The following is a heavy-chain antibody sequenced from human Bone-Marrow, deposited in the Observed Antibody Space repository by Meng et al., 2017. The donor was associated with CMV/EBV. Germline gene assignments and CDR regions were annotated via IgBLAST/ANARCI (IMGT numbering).Heavy chain of an antibody. V-gene: IGHV3-30-3*01. J-gene: IGHJ6*02. CDR2: ISYDGSNK. D-gene: IGHD5-18*01. CDR1: GFTFSSYA. Sequence: GESLKISCAASGFTFSSYAMHWVRQAPGKGLEWVAVISYDGSNKYYADSVKGRFTISRDNSKNTLYLQMNSLRAEDTAVYYCARDHTVDTAMGDYYYYGMDVWGQGTTVTVSS. CDR3: ARDHTVDTAMGDYYYYGMDV.